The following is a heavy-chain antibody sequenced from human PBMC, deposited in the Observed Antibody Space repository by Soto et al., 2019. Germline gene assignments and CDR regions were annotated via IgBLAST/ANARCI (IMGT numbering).Heavy chain of an antibody. Sequence: QVQLVESVGGVVQPGRSLRLSCAASGFTFSSYGMHWVRQAAGKGLEWVAVISYDGSNKYYADSVKGRFTISRDNSKNTLYLQMNSLRAEDTAVYYCAKDGGLYCSSTSCNRGSSSYDYWGQGTLVTVSS. J-gene: IGHJ4*02. CDR2: ISYDGSNK. CDR1: GFTFSSYG. D-gene: IGHD2-2*01. V-gene: IGHV3-30*18. CDR3: AKDGGLYCSSTSCNRGSSSYDY.